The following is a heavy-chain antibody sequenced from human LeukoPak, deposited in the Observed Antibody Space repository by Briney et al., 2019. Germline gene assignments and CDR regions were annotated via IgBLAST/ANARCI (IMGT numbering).Heavy chain of an antibody. D-gene: IGHD6-19*01. CDR1: GYTFTSYY. J-gene: IGHJ3*02. CDR3: ARGLYSSGYEDAFDI. V-gene: IGHV1-8*03. CDR2: MNPNSGNT. Sequence: ASVKVSCKASGYTFTSYYLHWVRQAPGQGLEWMGWMNPNSGNTGYAQKFQGRVTITRNTSISTAYMELSSLRSEDTAVYYCARGLYSSGYEDAFDIWGQGTMVTVSS.